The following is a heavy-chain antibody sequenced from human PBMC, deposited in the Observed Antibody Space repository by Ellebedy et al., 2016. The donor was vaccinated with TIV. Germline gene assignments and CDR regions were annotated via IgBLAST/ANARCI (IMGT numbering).Heavy chain of an antibody. J-gene: IGHJ1*01. CDR3: ARAPTFCTDGVCRRYFDH. V-gene: IGHV3-48*02. Sequence: GESLKISCTASGFLFSSYAMNWVRQAPGKGLEWLSFITGSSSAIYNADSVEGRFAVSRDNAKNSLYLQMNSLGDDESAVYYCARAPTFCTDGVCRRYFDHWGQGVLVTVSS. CDR2: ITGSSSAI. CDR1: GFLFSSYA. D-gene: IGHD2-8*01.